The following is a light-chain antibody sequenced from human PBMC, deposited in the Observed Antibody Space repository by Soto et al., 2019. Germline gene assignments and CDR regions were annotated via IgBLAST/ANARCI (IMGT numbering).Light chain of an antibody. J-gene: IGLJ2*01. CDR1: SSDVGGYKY. V-gene: IGLV2-14*01. Sequence: QSVLTQPASGSGSPGQSITISCTGTSSDVGGYKYVSWYQQHPDKAPKLIIFEVSNRPSGISSRFSGSKSGNTASLTISGLQAEDEADYYCASYTSSSTSVIFGRGTQLTVL. CDR3: ASYTSSSTSVI. CDR2: EVS.